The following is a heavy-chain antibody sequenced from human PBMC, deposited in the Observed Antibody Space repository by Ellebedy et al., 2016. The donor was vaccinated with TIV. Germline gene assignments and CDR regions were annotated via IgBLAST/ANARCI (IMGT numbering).Heavy chain of an antibody. CDR2: IKQDGSET. Sequence: GESLKISCTTFGFIFTNYWMSWVRQAPGKGLEWVAYIKQDGSETYYVDSVKGRFTISRDNAKKSVYLQMNSLRAEDMAVYYCARFAVPSFNGNYYNDAFDIWGQGTMVTVSS. D-gene: IGHD1-26*01. V-gene: IGHV3-7*01. CDR1: GFIFTNYW. CDR3: ARFAVPSFNGNYYNDAFDI. J-gene: IGHJ3*02.